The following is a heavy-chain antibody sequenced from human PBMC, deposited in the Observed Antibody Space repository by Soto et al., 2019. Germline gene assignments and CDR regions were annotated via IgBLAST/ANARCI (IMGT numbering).Heavy chain of an antibody. Sequence: QVILVESGGGVVQPGGSLRLSCEASGSNFSDYGMHWVRQAPGKGLQWVAPIWYDGSDEYYGDSMKGRFRVSRDNSKNTLYLQMDRLRAEDTARYYCGREPYVSYYGVDVWGQGTTVIVSS. CDR3: GREPYVSYYGVDV. V-gene: IGHV3-33*01. CDR1: GSNFSDYG. J-gene: IGHJ6*02. CDR2: IWYDGSDE. D-gene: IGHD3-10*02.